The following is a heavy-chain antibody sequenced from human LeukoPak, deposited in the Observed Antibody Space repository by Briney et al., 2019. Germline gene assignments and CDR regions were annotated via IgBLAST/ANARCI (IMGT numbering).Heavy chain of an antibody. CDR2: IKQDGSEK. V-gene: IGHV3-7*05. Sequence: GGTLRLSCAASGFTFSSYWMSWVRQAPGKGLEWVANIKQDGSEKYYVDSVKGRFTISRDNAKNSLYLQMNSLRAEDTAVYYCAREGAVAVFDYWGQGTLVTVSS. D-gene: IGHD6-19*01. J-gene: IGHJ4*02. CDR1: GFTFSSYW. CDR3: AREGAVAVFDY.